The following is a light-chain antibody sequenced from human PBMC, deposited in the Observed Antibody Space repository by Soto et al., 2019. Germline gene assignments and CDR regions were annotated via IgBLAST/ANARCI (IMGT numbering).Light chain of an antibody. CDR2: EDN. Sequence: QSALTQPASVSGSPGQSITISCTDTSSDAGSYNLVSWYQQHPGKAPKLMIYEDNKRPSGVSNRFSGSKSAYTASLTISGLQAEDEADYYCYSSATSRVLFGGGTKVTVL. CDR1: SSDAGSYNL. V-gene: IGLV2-23*01. CDR3: YSSATSRVL. J-gene: IGLJ2*01.